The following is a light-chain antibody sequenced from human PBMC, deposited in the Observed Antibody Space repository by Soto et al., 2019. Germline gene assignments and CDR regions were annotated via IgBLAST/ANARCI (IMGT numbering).Light chain of an antibody. CDR2: DAS. CDR3: QQYVLLPT. Sequence: EIVLTQSPATLSLSPGERATLSCRASQSVSSYLAWYQQKPGQAPRLLIYDASNRATGIPARFSGSGSGTDFTLTISSLEPEDFAVYYCQQYVLLPTFGQGTKVEIK. V-gene: IGKV3-11*01. J-gene: IGKJ1*01. CDR1: QSVSSY.